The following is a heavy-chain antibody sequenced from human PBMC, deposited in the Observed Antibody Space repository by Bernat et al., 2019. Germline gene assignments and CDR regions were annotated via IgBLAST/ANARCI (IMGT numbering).Heavy chain of an antibody. D-gene: IGHD5-24*01. CDR2: INPNSGGT. CDR3: ARAMATIRDNNYYYGMDV. V-gene: IGHV1-2*04. Sequence: QVQLVQSGAEVKKPGASVKVSCKASGYTFTGYYMHWVRQAPGQGLEWMGWINPNSGGTNYAQKFQGWVTMTRDTSISTAYMELSRLRSDDTAVYYCARAMATIRDNNYYYGMDVWGQGTTVTVSS. CDR1: GYTFTGYY. J-gene: IGHJ6*02.